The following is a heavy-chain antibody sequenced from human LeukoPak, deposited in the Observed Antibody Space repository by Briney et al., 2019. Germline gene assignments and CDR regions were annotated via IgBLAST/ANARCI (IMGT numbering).Heavy chain of an antibody. CDR1: GDSLRSHY. D-gene: IGHD1-26*01. J-gene: IGHJ4*02. CDR3: ARTSGSYYGY. Sequence: SETLSLTCTVSGDSLRSHYWSWIRQSPGKGLEWIGSIYYSGSTYYNPSLKSRVTISVDTSKNQFSLKLSSVTAADTAVYYCARTSGSYYGYWGQGTLVTVSS. V-gene: IGHV4-59*05. CDR2: IYYSGST.